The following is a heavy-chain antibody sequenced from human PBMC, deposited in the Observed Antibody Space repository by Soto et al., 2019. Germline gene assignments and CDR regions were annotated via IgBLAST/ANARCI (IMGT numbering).Heavy chain of an antibody. J-gene: IGHJ6*02. CDR2: INPKSGGT. CDR1: GYSFTDYH. Sequence: ASVKVSCKASGYSFTDYHIHWVRQAPGQGLEWLGRINPKSGGTSTAQKFQGWVTMTTDTSISTASMELTRLTSDDTAIYYCARGDSTDCSNGVCSFFYNHEMDVWGQGTTVTVSS. CDR3: ARGDSTDCSNGVCSFFYNHEMDV. V-gene: IGHV1-2*04. D-gene: IGHD2-8*01.